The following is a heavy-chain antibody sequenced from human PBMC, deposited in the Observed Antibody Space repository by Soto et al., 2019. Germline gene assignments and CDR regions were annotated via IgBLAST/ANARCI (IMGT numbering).Heavy chain of an antibody. CDR3: ARIPDGVLDX. CDR1: GASINSGGYY. CDR2: IFYSGNT. J-gene: IGHJ4*02. Sequence: PSDTLSLTCTVSGASINSGGYYWSWIRQHPGKGLELIGYIFYSGNTYYNPSLKSRVTISVETSKSHFSLRLSSVTAAETAVYYCARIPDGVLDXWGQGTLVTVSX. D-gene: IGHD2-2*01. V-gene: IGHV4-31*03.